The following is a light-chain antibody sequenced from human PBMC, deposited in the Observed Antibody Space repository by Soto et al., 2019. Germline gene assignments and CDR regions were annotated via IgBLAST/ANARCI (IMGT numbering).Light chain of an antibody. V-gene: IGKV1-9*01. CDR2: AAS. CDR1: QGISSD. Sequence: DIQLTQSPSFLSASVGDRVTITCRARQGISSDLAWYQQQPGKAPKLLIYAASTLQSGVPSRFSGSGSGTEFTLTISSLQPEDFATYYFQHRDSDYTFGQGTRLEIK. CDR3: QHRDSDYT. J-gene: IGKJ5*01.